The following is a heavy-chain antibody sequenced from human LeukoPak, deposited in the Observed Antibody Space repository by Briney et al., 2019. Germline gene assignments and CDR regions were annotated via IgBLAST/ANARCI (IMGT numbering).Heavy chain of an antibody. CDR3: ARGGSSSLSEDY. V-gene: IGHV4-59*08. Sequence: ASETLSLTCTVSGGSISSYYWSWIRQPPGKGLEWIGDIYYSGSTNYNPSLKSRGTISVDTSKNQFSLKLSSVTAADTAVYYCARGGSSSLSEDYWGQGTLVTVSS. D-gene: IGHD6-6*01. CDR1: GGSISSYY. J-gene: IGHJ4*02. CDR2: IYYSGST.